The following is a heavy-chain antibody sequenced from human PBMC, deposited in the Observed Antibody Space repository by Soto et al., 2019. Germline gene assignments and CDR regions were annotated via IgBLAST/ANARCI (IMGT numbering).Heavy chain of an antibody. V-gene: IGHV4-31*11. CDR2: IYYSGST. J-gene: IGHJ5*02. D-gene: IGHD6-13*01. CDR3: ARTTRLAAAAPFDP. Sequence: SETLSLTCAVYGGSFSGYYWSWIRQHPGKGLEWIGYIYYSGSTYYNPSLKSRVTISVDTSKNQFSLKLSSVTAADTAVYYCARTTRLAAAAPFDPWGQGTLVTVSS. CDR1: GGSFSGYY.